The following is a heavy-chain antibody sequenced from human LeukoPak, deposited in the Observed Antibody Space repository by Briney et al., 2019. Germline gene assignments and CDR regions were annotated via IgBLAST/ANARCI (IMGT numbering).Heavy chain of an antibody. Sequence: SETLSLTCSVSGGSISSDYWSWVQQPPGKGLEYVGYVYNGGSTNYSPSLKSRVTISVDTSKNQFSLKLSSVTAADTAVYYCARHNNVGVGDYWGQGTLVTVSS. D-gene: IGHD1/OR15-1a*01. CDR3: ARHNNVGVGDY. CDR2: VYNGGST. V-gene: IGHV4-59*08. J-gene: IGHJ4*02. CDR1: GGSISSDY.